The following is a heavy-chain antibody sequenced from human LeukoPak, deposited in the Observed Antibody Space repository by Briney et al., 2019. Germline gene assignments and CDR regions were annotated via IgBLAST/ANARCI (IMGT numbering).Heavy chain of an antibody. V-gene: IGHV1-46*01. CDR3: ARIFSLDYGDFYFDS. D-gene: IGHD4-17*01. J-gene: IGHJ4*02. Sequence: GASVKVSCKASGYTFTSYAMNWVRQAPGQGLEWMGIINPSGGSTSYAQKFQGRVTMTRDMSTSTVYMELSSLRSEDTAVYYCARIFSLDYGDFYFDSWGQGTLVTVSS. CDR1: GYTFTSYA. CDR2: INPSGGST.